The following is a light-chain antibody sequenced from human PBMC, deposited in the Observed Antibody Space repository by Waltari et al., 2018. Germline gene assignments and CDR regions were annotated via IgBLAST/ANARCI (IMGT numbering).Light chain of an antibody. J-gene: IGKJ5*01. CDR2: SAS. CDR3: QQSYSAPPT. V-gene: IGKV1-39*01. Sequence: DIQMTQSPSSLSASVGDRVTITCRPSKSIRTYLNWYPQKPGKAPKLLIYSASTLQNGVPPSFSGSGPCTDSTLTISSLQPEDFATYFCQQSYSAPPTFGQGTRLDIK. CDR1: KSIRTY.